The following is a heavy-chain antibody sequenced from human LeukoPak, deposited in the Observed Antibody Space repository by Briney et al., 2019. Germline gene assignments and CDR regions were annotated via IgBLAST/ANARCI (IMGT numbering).Heavy chain of an antibody. D-gene: IGHD2-2*01. CDR1: GFAFNSYA. CDR3: AKDPYGTRYFDY. V-gene: IGHV3-23*01. CDR2: LSGSGYNT. J-gene: IGHJ4*02. Sequence: GGSLRLSCAASGFAFNSYALSWVRQAPGKGLEWVSSLSGSGYNTYYADSVKGRFTISRDNSKNTVYPQMNSLRAEDTAVYYCAKDPYGTRYFDYWGQGTLVTVPS.